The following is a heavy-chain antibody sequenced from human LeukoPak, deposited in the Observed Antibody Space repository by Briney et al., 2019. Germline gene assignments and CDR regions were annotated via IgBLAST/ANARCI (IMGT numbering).Heavy chain of an antibody. J-gene: IGHJ4*02. CDR1: GFTISSYW. CDR2: VNQDGSEK. CDR3: AREWYFIISY. Sequence: GGSLRLSCAASGFTISSYWMSWVRQAPGKGLEWVANVNQDGSEKYYVDSVKGRFTISRANAKNSLYLQMNSLRAEDTAVYYCAREWYFIISYWGQGTLVTVSS. D-gene: IGHD6-13*01. V-gene: IGHV3-7*04.